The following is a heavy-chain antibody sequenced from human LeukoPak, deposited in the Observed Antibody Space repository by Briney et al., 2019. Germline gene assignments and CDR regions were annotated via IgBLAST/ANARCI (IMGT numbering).Heavy chain of an antibody. CDR2: ISSDGGTT. CDR1: GPTFNSYA. CDR3: ASLYSTYY. V-gene: IGHV3-23*01. D-gene: IGHD6-13*01. Sequence: GGSLRLSCAASGPTFNSYALTWVRQAPGKGLEWVSGISSDGGTTYYADSVKGRFAISRDNSKNTLYLRTHSLRAEDTALYYCASLYSTYYWGQGTLVTVSS. J-gene: IGHJ4*02.